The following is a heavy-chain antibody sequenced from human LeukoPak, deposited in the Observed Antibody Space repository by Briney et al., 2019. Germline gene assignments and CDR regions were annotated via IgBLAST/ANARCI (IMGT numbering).Heavy chain of an antibody. D-gene: IGHD3-16*01. CDR1: GFTFSSYG. V-gene: IGHV3-33*06. J-gene: IGHJ4*02. CDR3: AKANGGRYFDY. Sequence: GGSLRLSCEASGFTFSSYGIHWVRQAPGKGLEWVAVIWSDGSNKYYADSVKGRFTISRDNSKDTLYLQLNSLRAEDTAVYYCAKANGGRYFDYWGQGTLVTVSS. CDR2: IWSDGSNK.